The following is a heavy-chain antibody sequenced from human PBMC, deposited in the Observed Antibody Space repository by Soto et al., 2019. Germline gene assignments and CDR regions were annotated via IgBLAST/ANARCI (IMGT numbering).Heavy chain of an antibody. CDR2: INPSGGST. D-gene: IGHD6-6*01. V-gene: IGHV1-46*01. J-gene: IGHJ6*02. CDR3: ARDQGYSSSPRYYGMDV. Sequence: EASVKVSCKASGYTFTSYYMHWVRQAPGQGLEWMGIINPSGGSTSYAQKFQGRVTMTRDTSTSTVYMELSSLRSEDTAVYYCARDQGYSSSPRYYGMDVWGQGTTVTVSS. CDR1: GYTFTSYY.